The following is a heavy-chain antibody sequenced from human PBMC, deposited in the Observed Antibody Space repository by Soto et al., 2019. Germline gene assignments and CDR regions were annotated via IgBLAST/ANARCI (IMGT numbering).Heavy chain of an antibody. Sequence: SETLSLTCTVSGGSISSGGYYWSWIRQHPGKGLEWIGYIYYSGSTYYNPSLKCRVTISVDTSKNQFSLKLSSVTAADTAVYYCARDAHERGLDYWGQGTLVTVSS. CDR3: ARDAHERGLDY. V-gene: IGHV4-31*03. J-gene: IGHJ4*02. CDR2: IYYSGST. CDR1: GGSISSGGYY.